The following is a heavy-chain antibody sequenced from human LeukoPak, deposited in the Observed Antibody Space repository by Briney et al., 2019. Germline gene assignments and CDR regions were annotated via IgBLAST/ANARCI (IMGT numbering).Heavy chain of an antibody. CDR3: AKEGVVVVAYDASDI. CDR2: IRYDGSNK. D-gene: IGHD3-22*01. Sequence: GGSLRLSCAASGFTFSSYGMHWVRQAPGKGLEWVAFIRYDGSNKYYADSVKGRFTISRDNSKNTLYLQMNSLRAEDTAVYYCAKEGVVVVAYDASDIWGQGTMVTVSS. V-gene: IGHV3-30*02. J-gene: IGHJ3*02. CDR1: GFTFSSYG.